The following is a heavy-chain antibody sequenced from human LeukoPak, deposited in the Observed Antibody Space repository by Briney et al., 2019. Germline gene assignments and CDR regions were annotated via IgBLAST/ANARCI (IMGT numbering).Heavy chain of an antibody. V-gene: IGHV3-21*01. D-gene: IGHD2-2*01. Sequence: GGSLRLSCAVSGFSFSSYSMNWVRQAPGKGLEWVWSISSSSSSIYYADSVKGRFTISRDNAKNSVYLQMNSLRAEDTAVYYCARDGSGYCSSTSCYGVGTFDIWGQGTMVTVSS. CDR2: ISSSSSSI. J-gene: IGHJ3*02. CDR1: GFSFSSYS. CDR3: ARDGSGYCSSTSCYGVGTFDI.